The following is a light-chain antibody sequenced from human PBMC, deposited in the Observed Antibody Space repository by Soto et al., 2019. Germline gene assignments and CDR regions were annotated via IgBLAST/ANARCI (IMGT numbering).Light chain of an antibody. Sequence: DVQMTQSPSSLSASVGDRVTITCRASQGINNDLSWYQQKAVEAPKRLIYAASALQRGVPSRFSGGGSGTEFTLTINSLQPEDFATYYCLQHDSYPRTFGQGTKVEVK. V-gene: IGKV1-17*01. CDR1: QGINND. J-gene: IGKJ1*01. CDR3: LQHDSYPRT. CDR2: AAS.